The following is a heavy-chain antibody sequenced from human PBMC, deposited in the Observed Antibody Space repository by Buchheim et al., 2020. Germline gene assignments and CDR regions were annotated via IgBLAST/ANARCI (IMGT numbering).Heavy chain of an antibody. J-gene: IGHJ6*02. Sequence: QVQLQESGPGLVKPSQTLSLTCTVSGGSISSGDYYWRWIRQPPGKGLEWIGYIYYSGSTYYNPSPNSRVTLSVDTSQNQFSLKLSSVTAADTAVYYCARASFTNRGNYYYYYYGMDVWGQGTT. CDR1: GGSISSGDYY. V-gene: IGHV4-30-4*01. CDR3: ARASFTNRGNYYYYYYGMDV. D-gene: IGHD3-10*01. CDR2: IYYSGST.